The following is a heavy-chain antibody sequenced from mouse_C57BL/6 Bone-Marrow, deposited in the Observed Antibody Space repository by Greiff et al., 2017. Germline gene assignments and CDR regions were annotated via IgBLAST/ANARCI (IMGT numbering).Heavy chain of an antibody. CDR2: INYDGSST. V-gene: IGHV5-16*01. D-gene: IGHD1-1*01. J-gene: IGHJ1*03. Sequence: EVMLVASEGGLVQPGSSMKLSCTASGFTFSDYYMAWVRQVPEKGLEWVANINYDGSSTYYLDSLKSRFIISRDNAKNILYLQMSSLKSEDTATYYCARFYGSRDWYFDVWGTGTTVTVSS. CDR3: ARFYGSRDWYFDV. CDR1: GFTFSDYY.